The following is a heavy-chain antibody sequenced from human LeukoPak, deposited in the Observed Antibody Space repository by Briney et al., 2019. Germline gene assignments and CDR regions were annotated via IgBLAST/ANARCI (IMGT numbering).Heavy chain of an antibody. CDR1: GFTFSSYG. CDR2: IWYDGSNK. V-gene: IGHV3-33*06. CDR3: AKSPSGSSGYYDY. Sequence: GGSLRLSCAASGFTFSSYGVHWVRQAPGKGLEWVAVIWYDGSNKYYADSVKGRFTISRDNSKNTLYLQMNSLRAEGTAVYYCAKSPSGSSGYYDYWGQGTLVTVSS. D-gene: IGHD3-22*01. J-gene: IGHJ4*02.